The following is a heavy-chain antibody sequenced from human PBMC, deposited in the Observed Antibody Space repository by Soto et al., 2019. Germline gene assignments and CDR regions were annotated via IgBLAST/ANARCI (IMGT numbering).Heavy chain of an antibody. CDR2: ISSSSSTI. V-gene: IGHV3-48*01. J-gene: IGHJ4*02. CDR1: GFTFSSYS. D-gene: IGHD5-12*01. Sequence: PGGSLRLSCAASGFTFSSYSMNWVRQAPGKGLEWVSYISSSSSTIYYADSVKGRFTISRDNAKNSLYLQWSSLKASDTATYYCARPLNGGYVYWGQGTPVTVSS. CDR3: ARPLNGGYVY.